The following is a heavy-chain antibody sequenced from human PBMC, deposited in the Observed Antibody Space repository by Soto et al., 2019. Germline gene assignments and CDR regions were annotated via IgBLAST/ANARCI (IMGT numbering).Heavy chain of an antibody. V-gene: IGHV3-30*14. J-gene: IGHJ6*02. CDR1: GFTFYNFA. CDR3: ANEVDVAFSSLQYGMDV. Sequence: PGGSLRLSCAASGFTFYNFAMHWVRQAPGKGLEWVAFISYDGTYKYYADSVRGRFTVYRDNSKSTLFLQMNSLKFEDTAVYVCANEVDVAFSSLQYGMDVWGQGTTVTVSS. CDR2: ISYDGTYK. D-gene: IGHD5-12*01.